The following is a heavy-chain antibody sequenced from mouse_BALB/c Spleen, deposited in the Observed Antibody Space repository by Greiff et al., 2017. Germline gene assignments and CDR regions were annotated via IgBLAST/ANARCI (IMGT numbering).Heavy chain of an antibody. V-gene: IGHV14-4*02. CDR3: NEGDSNGFDD. CDR1: GFNFKDYY. CDR2: IDPENGDT. J-gene: IGHJ3*01. Sequence: EVQLQQSGAELVRSGASVKLSCTASGFNFKDYYMHWVKQRPEQGLEWIGWIDPENGDTEYAPTFQGQATMTEDTSSNTAYLQLNSLTSEDAAVYCCNEGDSNGFDDWGQGTLVTVSA.